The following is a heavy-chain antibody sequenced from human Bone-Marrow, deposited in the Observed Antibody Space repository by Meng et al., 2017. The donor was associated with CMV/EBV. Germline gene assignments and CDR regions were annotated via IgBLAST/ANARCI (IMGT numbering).Heavy chain of an antibody. CDR1: GGSFSGYY. CDR3: ARGRAVGAVLDY. CDR2: INHSGST. J-gene: IGHJ4*02. D-gene: IGHD1-26*01. Sequence: SETLSLTCAVYGGSFSGYYWSWIRQPPGKGLEWIGEINHSGSTNYNPSLKSRVTISVDTSKNQFSLKLRSVTAADTAVYYCARGRAVGAVLDYWGQGTLVTVSS. V-gene: IGHV4-34*01.